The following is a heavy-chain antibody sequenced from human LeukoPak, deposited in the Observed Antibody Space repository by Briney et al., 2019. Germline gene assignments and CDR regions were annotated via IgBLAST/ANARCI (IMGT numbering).Heavy chain of an antibody. CDR3: ARGGNSSGWPYDAFDI. CDR2: INPNSGGT. V-gene: IGHV1-2*02. Sequence: ASVKVSCKASGYTFTGYYMHWVRQAPGQGLEWMGWINPNSGGTNYAQKFQGRVTMTRDTSISTAYMELSRLRSDDTAVCYCARGGNSSGWPYDAFDIWGQGTMVTVSS. J-gene: IGHJ3*02. CDR1: GYTFTGYY. D-gene: IGHD6-19*01.